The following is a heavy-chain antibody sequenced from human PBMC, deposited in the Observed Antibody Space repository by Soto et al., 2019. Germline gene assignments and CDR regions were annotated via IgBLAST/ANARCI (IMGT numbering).Heavy chain of an antibody. CDR2: ISGSGGST. J-gene: IGHJ6*03. CDR1: GFTFSSYA. D-gene: IGHD3-10*01. CDR3: AKLYYYGSGSYRYYYYYMDV. Sequence: GGSLRLSCAASGFTFSSYAMSWVRQAPGKGLEWVSAISGSGGSTYYADSVKGRFTISRDNSKNTLYLQMNSLRAEDTAVYYCAKLYYYGSGSYRYYYYYMDVWGKGTTVTVSS. V-gene: IGHV3-23*01.